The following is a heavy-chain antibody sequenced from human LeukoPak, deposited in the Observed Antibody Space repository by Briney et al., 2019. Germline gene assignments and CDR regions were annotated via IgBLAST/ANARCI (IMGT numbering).Heavy chain of an antibody. V-gene: IGHV4-59*01. CDR3: ARAGTTRDYYYYYVDA. CDR2: IYYTGST. CDR1: GGSINNYY. J-gene: IGHJ6*03. D-gene: IGHD1-7*01. Sequence: SETLSLTCTVSGGSINNYYWSWIRQPPWKGLEWIGYIYYTGSTNYDPSLKGRVTISLDTSKNQFSLKLSSVTAADTAVYYCARAGTTRDYYYYYVDAWGKGTTVTVSS.